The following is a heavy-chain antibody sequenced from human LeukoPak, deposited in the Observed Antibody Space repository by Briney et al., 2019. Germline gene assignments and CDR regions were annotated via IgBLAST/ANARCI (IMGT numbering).Heavy chain of an antibody. Sequence: PSETLSLTCTVSGGSISGSGYYWVWIRQPPGKGLEWIATIYYTGSTYYNSSLKSRVTISVDTSKNQFSLKLSSVTAADTAVYYCARRYSYGYFDYWGQGTLVTVSS. CDR3: ARRYSYGYFDY. J-gene: IGHJ4*02. D-gene: IGHD5-18*01. V-gene: IGHV4-39*07. CDR2: IYYTGST. CDR1: GGSISGSGYY.